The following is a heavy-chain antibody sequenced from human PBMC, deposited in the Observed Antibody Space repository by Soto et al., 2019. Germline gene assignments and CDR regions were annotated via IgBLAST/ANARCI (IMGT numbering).Heavy chain of an antibody. CDR2: ISAYNGNT. CDR3: ARARTYGSGSYYTPFDY. V-gene: IGHV1-18*01. CDR1: GYTFTSYG. Sequence: QVQLVQSGAEVKKPGASVKVSCKASGYTFTSYGISWVRQAPGQGLEWMGWISAYNGNTNYAQKLQGRVTMTTDTSTSTAYMELRSLRSDDTAVYYWARARTYGSGSYYTPFDYWGQGTLVTVSS. D-gene: IGHD3-10*01. J-gene: IGHJ4*02.